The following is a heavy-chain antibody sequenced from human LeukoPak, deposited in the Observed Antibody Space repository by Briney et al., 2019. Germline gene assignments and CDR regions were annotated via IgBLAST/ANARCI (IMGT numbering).Heavy chain of an antibody. D-gene: IGHD3-22*01. Sequence: GESLKISRKGSGYSFTSYWNGWVRQMPGKGLERIGIIYPGDSDTRYSPSFQGQVTISADKSISTAYLQWSSLKASDTAMYYCAGPYYDSSGNNWFDPWGQGTLVTVSS. CDR3: AGPYYDSSGNNWFDP. CDR1: GYSFTSYW. J-gene: IGHJ5*02. CDR2: IYPGDSDT. V-gene: IGHV5-51*01.